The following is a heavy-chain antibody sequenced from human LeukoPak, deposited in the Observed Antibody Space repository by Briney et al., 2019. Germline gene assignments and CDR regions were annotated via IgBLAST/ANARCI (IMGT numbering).Heavy chain of an antibody. V-gene: IGHV1-69*01. J-gene: IGHJ4*02. CDR1: GGTFSSYA. D-gene: IGHD5-18*01. Sequence: PAASVKVSCKASGGTFSSYAISWLRQAPGQGLEWMGGIIPIFGTANYAQKFQGRVTITADESTSTAYMELSSLRSEDTAVYYCARRKDTAMAFDYWRQGTLVTVSS. CDR3: ARRKDTAMAFDY. CDR2: IIPIFGTA.